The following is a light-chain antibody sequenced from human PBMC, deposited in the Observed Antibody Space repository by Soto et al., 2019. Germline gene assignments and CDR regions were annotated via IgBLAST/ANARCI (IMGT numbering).Light chain of an antibody. Sequence: ALTQPASVSGSPGQSITISCTGTSSDVGGYNYVSWYQQHPGKAPKLMIYDVSNRPSGVSNRFSGSKSGNTASLTISGLQAEDEANYYCSSYTSSSTLGYVFGTGTKVTVL. CDR2: DVS. V-gene: IGLV2-14*01. J-gene: IGLJ1*01. CDR3: SSYTSSSTLGYV. CDR1: SSDVGGYNY.